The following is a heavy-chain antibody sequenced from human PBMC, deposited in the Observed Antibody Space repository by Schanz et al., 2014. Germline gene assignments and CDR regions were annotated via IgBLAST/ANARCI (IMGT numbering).Heavy chain of an antibody. D-gene: IGHD1-26*01. CDR1: GYSFTPFP. CDR2: INGYNGHT. Sequence: QVQLVQSWAEVKGPGASVKVSCKASGYSFTPFPIHWVRQAPGQRLEWMGWINGYNGHTLYAQKFQGRVTMTTDTSTSTSYMELTSLRFDDTAVYYCARDNGRIPAANSFDYWGQGTRVTVSS. CDR3: ARDNGRIPAANSFDY. V-gene: IGHV1-3*01. J-gene: IGHJ4*02.